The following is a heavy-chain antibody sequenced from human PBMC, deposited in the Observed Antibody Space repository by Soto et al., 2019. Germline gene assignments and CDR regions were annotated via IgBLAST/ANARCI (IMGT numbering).Heavy chain of an antibody. J-gene: IGHJ4*02. CDR1: GFTFSNFA. CDR3: ARGHPTVGPIHVGLDS. D-gene: IGHD1-26*01. CDR2: INGGGMST. V-gene: IGHV3-23*03. Sequence: EVQLLESGGGLVQPGGSLKLYCAASGFTFSNFAMNWVRQAPGKGPEWVSLINGGGMSTYYPDSGKGRFTVSRDNSINTVFLQMSSLGGEDTAVYLCARGHPTVGPIHVGLDSWGQGTMVTVSS.